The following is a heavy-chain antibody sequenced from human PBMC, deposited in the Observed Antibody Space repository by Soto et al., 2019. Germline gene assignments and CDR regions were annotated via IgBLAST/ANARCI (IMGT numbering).Heavy chain of an antibody. J-gene: IGHJ4*02. CDR2: IYYSGST. Sequence: SETLSLTCNISGRSLSAYYWSSIRPPPVKGLEWIGYIYYSGSTYYNPSLKSRVTISVDTSKNQFTLKLSSVTAADTAVYYCAREAYSSSSRGYYFDDWGQGTLVTVSS. D-gene: IGHD6-6*01. V-gene: IGHV4-30-4*01. CDR1: GRSLSAYY. CDR3: AREAYSSSSRGYYFDD.